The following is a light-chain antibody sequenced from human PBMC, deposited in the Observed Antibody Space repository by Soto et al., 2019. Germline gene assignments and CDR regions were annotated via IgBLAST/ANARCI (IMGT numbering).Light chain of an antibody. J-gene: IGKJ1*01. V-gene: IGKV1-5*01. CDR3: QQYRTYS. Sequence: ITLTQSPTTLQASVGDRVTLTCRASESISNWLAWYQQRPGTAPKLLIYNASILETAVPSRFSGNGSGTAFTLTISSLQPGDFATYYCQQYRTYSFGQGSRVESK. CDR2: NAS. CDR1: ESISNW.